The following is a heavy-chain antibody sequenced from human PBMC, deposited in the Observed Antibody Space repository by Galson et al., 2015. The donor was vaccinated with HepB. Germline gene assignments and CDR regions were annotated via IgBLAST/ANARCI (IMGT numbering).Heavy chain of an antibody. J-gene: IGHJ1*01. CDR1: GFTFTSSA. CDR3: AADWAWPQYFQH. D-gene: IGHD3-16*01. V-gene: IGHV1-58*01. CDR2: IVVGSGNT. Sequence: SVKVSCKASGFTFTSSAVQWVRQARGQRLEWIGWIVVGSGNTNYAQKFQERVTITRDMSTSTAYMELSSLRSEDTAVYYCAADWAWPQYFQHWGQGTLVTVSS.